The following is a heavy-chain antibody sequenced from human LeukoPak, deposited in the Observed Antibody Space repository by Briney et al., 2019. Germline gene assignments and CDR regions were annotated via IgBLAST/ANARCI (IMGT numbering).Heavy chain of an antibody. J-gene: IGHJ6*02. V-gene: IGHV3-21*01. CDR1: GFTFSSYS. CDR3: ARALGYCSSTSCPPHMDV. D-gene: IGHD2-2*01. CDR2: ISSSSYI. Sequence: GGSLRLSCAASGFTFSSYSMNWVRQAPGKGLEWVSSISSSSYIYYADSVKGRFTISRDNAKNSLYLQMNSLRAEDTAVYYCARALGYCSSTSCPPHMDVWGQGTTVTVSS.